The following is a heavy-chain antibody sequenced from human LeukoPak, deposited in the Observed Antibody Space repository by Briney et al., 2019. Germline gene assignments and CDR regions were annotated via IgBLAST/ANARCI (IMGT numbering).Heavy chain of an antibody. Sequence: SETLSLTCTVSGGSISSYYWSWIRQPPGKGLEWIGYIYYSGSTNYNPSLKSRVTISVDTSKNQFSLKLSSVTAADTAVYYCARARGGCSGGSCYSGTQWFDPWGQGTLVTVSS. CDR1: GGSISSYY. CDR3: ARARGGCSGGSCYSGTQWFDP. D-gene: IGHD2-15*01. V-gene: IGHV4-59*08. CDR2: IYYSGST. J-gene: IGHJ5*02.